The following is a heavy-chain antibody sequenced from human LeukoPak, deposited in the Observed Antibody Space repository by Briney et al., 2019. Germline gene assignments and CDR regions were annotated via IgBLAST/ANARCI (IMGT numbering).Heavy chain of an antibody. J-gene: IGHJ4*02. CDR3: AKAHCSPTSCSRIDY. CDR1: GFTFSSYA. D-gene: IGHD2-2*01. CDR2: ISGSGGST. Sequence: GGSLRLSCSVSGFTFSSYAMHWVRQAPGKGLGWVSAISGSGGSTFYADSVKGRFTISRDNSKNTVYLQMSGLRAEDTAFYCAKAHCSPTSCSRIDYWGQGTLVTVSS. V-gene: IGHV3-23*01.